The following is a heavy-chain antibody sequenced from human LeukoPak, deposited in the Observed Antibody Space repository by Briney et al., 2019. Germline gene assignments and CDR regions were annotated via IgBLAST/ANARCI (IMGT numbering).Heavy chain of an antibody. J-gene: IGHJ3*02. CDR3: ARLKSSSWPDAFDI. CDR1: GGSISSYY. V-gene: IGHV4-59*08. CDR2: IYYNGST. D-gene: IGHD6-13*01. Sequence: SETLSLTCTVSGGSISSYYWSWIRQPPGKGLEWIGYIYYNGSTNYNPSLKSRVTISVDTSKNQFSLKLSSVTAADTAVYYCARLKSSSWPDAFDIWGQGTMVTVSS.